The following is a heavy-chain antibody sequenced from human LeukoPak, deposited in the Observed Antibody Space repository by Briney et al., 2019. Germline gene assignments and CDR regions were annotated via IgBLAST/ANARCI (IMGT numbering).Heavy chain of an antibody. Sequence: GESLKISCKGSGYSFTSYWIGWVRQTPGKGLEWMGVIYPGNSRTRYNPSFEGQVTISADKSINTAYLQWSSLKASDTAMYYCACREFYSPWPGPWGQGTLVTVSS. J-gene: IGHJ5*02. CDR3: ACREFYSPWPGP. D-gene: IGHD5-18*01. CDR1: GYSFTSYW. CDR2: IYPGNSRT. V-gene: IGHV5-51*01.